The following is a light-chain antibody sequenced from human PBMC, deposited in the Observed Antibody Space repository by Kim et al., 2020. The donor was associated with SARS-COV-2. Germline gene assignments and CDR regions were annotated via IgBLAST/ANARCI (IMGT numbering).Light chain of an antibody. CDR1: SSDVGGYNF. J-gene: IGLJ2*01. CDR3: SSYAGRQNLV. V-gene: IGLV2-8*01. Sequence: HYVTISCTGTSSDVGGYNFVAWYQQHPGKAPKVMIYEVNKRPSGVPDRFSGSKSGNTASLTVSGLQAEDEADYYCSSYAGRQNLVFGGGTQLTVL. CDR2: EVN.